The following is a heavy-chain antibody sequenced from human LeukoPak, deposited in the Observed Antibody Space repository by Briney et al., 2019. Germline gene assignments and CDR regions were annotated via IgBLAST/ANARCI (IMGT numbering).Heavy chain of an antibody. D-gene: IGHD2-8*02. V-gene: IGHV1-8*01. CDR1: GYTFTNYD. Sequence: VASVKVPCKASGYTFTNYDINWVRQAPGQGLEWMGWMNPNSGSTGYAQQFQGRVTMTRNTSISTAYMELSSLRSDDTAVYYCGRGRWSATGSPQFDHWGQATLVTVSS. CDR2: MNPNSGST. J-gene: IGHJ5*02. CDR3: GRGRWSATGSPQFDH.